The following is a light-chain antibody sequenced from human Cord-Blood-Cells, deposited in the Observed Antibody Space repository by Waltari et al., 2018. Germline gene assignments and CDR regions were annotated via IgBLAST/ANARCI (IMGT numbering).Light chain of an antibody. CDR3: SSYTSSSTPWV. Sequence: QSALTQPAPVSGSPGQSITLSCTGPSSDVGGYNYVSWYQQHPGKPPKLMIYDVSNRPSGVSNRFSGSKSGNTASLTISGLQAEDEADYYCSSYTSSSTPWVFGGGTKLTVL. CDR2: DVS. CDR1: SSDVGGYNY. V-gene: IGLV2-14*01. J-gene: IGLJ3*02.